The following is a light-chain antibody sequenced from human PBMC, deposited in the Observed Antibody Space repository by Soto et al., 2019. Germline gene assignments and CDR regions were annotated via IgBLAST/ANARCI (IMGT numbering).Light chain of an antibody. V-gene: IGLV3-25*03. J-gene: IGLJ2*01. Sequence: SYELTQPPSVSVSPGQTARITCSGDVLSKQYSYWYQQKPGQAPVLVIYDDIERPSGIPERFSGSSSGTTVTLTINGVQPEDEADYHCQSADSSAGYREIFGGGTKLTVL. CDR1: VLSKQY. CDR3: QSADSSAGYREI. CDR2: DDI.